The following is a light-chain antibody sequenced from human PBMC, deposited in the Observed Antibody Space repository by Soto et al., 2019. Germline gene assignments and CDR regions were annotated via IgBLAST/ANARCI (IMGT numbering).Light chain of an antibody. CDR2: DVS. CDR3: CSYAGSYGYV. V-gene: IGLV2-11*01. CDR1: SSDVGGYNY. J-gene: IGLJ1*01. Sequence: QSALTHPRSVSGAPGQSVPISCTGTSSDVGGYNYVSWYQQHPGKAPKLMIYDVSKRPSGVPDRFSGSKSGNTASLTISGLQAEDEADYYCCSYAGSYGYVFGTGTKVTVL.